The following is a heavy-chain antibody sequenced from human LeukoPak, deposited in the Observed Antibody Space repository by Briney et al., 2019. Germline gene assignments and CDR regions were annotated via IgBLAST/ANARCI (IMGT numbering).Heavy chain of an antibody. D-gene: IGHD2-15*01. CDR2: ISFDGSNK. CDR3: AKGMGYCSGGSCYESPPFDY. Sequence: GGTLRLSCAASGFTFSSYGMHWVRQAPPQGLGRVAVISFDGSNKYYADSANGRFTISRDNSKNTLYLQMNSVRSEDTAVYYCAKGMGYCSGGSCYESPPFDYWGQGPLVTVSS. V-gene: IGHV3-30*18. CDR1: GFTFSSYG. J-gene: IGHJ4*02.